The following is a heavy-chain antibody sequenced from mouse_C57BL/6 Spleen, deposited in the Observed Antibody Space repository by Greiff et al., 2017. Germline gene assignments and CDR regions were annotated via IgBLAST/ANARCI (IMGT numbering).Heavy chain of an antibody. V-gene: IGHV2-2*01. Sequence: QVQLQQSGPGLVQPSQSLSITCTVSGFSLTSYGVHWVRQSPGKGLEWLGVIWSGGSTDSNAAFISRLSISKDNSKSQVFFKMNSLQADDTAIYYCARNPLYDRNAMDYWGQGTSVTVSS. CDR3: ARNPLYDRNAMDY. CDR1: GFSLTSYG. D-gene: IGHD2-3*01. J-gene: IGHJ4*01. CDR2: IWSGGST.